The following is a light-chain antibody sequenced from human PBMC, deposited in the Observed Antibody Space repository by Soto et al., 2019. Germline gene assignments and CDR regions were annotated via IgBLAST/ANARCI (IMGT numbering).Light chain of an antibody. J-gene: IGKJ1*01. Sequence: EIVLTQSPATLPLSPGERATLSCRASQTVSSYLGWYQQKPGLAPRLLIFDASKRATGIPARFSGSGSGTDFTLTISSLEPEDFAVYYCQQRSKWPVTFGQGTKVEV. CDR3: QQRSKWPVT. V-gene: IGKV3-11*01. CDR1: QTVSSY. CDR2: DAS.